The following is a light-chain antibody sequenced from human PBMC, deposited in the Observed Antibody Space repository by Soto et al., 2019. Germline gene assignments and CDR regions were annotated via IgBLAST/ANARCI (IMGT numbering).Light chain of an antibody. CDR3: GTWDTSLSGGL. Sequence: QSVLTQPPSVSAAPGQTVTISCSGGSSNIGNNFVSWYQQLPGTAPKLLIYDNNKRPSWIPGRFSASWSATSATLAITGFQAGDWALYYCGTWDTSLSGGLFGGGTKLTVL. CDR1: SSNIGNNF. CDR2: DNN. J-gene: IGLJ2*01. V-gene: IGLV1-51*01.